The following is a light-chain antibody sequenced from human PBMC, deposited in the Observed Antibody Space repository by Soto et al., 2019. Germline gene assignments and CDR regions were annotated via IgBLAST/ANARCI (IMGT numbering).Light chain of an antibody. Sequence: DIQMTQSPSTLSASVRDRVTITCRASQSISSWLAWYQQKPGKAPKLLIYKASSLESGVPSRFSGSGSGTEFTLTISSLQPDDVATYYCQQYNSYSRTFGQGTKVEIK. CDR3: QQYNSYSRT. V-gene: IGKV1-5*03. CDR2: KAS. J-gene: IGKJ1*01. CDR1: QSISSW.